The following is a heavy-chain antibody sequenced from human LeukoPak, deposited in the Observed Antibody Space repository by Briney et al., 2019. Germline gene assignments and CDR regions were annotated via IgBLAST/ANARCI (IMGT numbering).Heavy chain of an antibody. D-gene: IGHD6-13*01. CDR3: ARLSHPADSSWFFDY. J-gene: IGHJ4*02. V-gene: IGHV4-59*08. Sequence: SETLSLTCSVSAGSITHYYWSWIRQPPGKGLEWIAYIYSSGNTNYNPSLKSRVTISVYTSKNQFSLNLTSVTAADTAVYYCARLSHPADSSWFFDYWGQGTLVTVSS. CDR2: IYSSGNT. CDR1: AGSITHYY.